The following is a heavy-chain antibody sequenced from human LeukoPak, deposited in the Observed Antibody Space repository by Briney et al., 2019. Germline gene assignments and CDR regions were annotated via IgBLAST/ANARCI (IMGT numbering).Heavy chain of an antibody. CDR3: ARGQVPAARGYNWFDP. V-gene: IGHV4-34*01. J-gene: IGHJ5*02. D-gene: IGHD2-2*01. Sequence: SETLSLTCAVYGWSFNDYYWNWVRHPPGKGREWIGEINARGATNYNPSLNRRVTISVDPTKNQLSITLTSMIAAGQVIHYCARGQVPAARGYNWFDPWGQGTLVTVSS. CDR2: INARGAT. CDR1: GWSFNDYY.